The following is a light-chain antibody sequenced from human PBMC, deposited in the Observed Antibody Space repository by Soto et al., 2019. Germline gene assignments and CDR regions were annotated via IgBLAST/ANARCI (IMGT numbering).Light chain of an antibody. CDR3: QQYGSSSWK. CDR1: QSVSSSY. Sequence: EIVLTQSPGTLSLSPGERATLSCRASQSVSSSYLAWYQQKPGQAPRLLIYGVSSRATGIPDRFSGSGSGTDFTFTISRLEPEDFAVYYCQQYGSSSWKFGQGTRWIT. CDR2: GVS. J-gene: IGKJ1*01. V-gene: IGKV3-20*01.